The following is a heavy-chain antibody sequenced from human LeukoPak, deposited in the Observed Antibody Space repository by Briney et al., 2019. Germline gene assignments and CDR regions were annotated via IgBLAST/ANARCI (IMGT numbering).Heavy chain of an antibody. D-gene: IGHD3-22*01. CDR3: ARVTYYYDSSGYYGDYFDY. CDR1: GYTFTSYY. CDR2: INPSGGST. Sequence: ASVKVSCKASGYTFTSYYMHWVRQAPGQGLEWMGIINPSGGSTSYAQKLQGRVTMTRDMSTSTVYMELSSLRSEDTAVYYCARVTYYYDSSGYYGDYFDYWGQGTLVTVSS. V-gene: IGHV1-46*01. J-gene: IGHJ4*02.